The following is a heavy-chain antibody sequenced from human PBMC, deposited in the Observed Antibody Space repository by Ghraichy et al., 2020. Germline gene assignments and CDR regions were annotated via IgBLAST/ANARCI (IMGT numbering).Heavy chain of an antibody. CDR2: ITSDGSTT. CDR3: VKDSYCSGRTCYTYHIDF. CDR1: GFTFNDFS. J-gene: IGHJ4*02. V-gene: IGHV3-43*01. D-gene: IGHD2-15*01. Sequence: GGSLRLSCTASGFTFNDFSMHWVRQVPGKGLEWVSLITSDGSTTYYADSVKGRFTISRDNSKNSLYLQMNSLRSEDTALYYCVKDSYCSGRTCYTYHIDFWGQGTLVTVSS.